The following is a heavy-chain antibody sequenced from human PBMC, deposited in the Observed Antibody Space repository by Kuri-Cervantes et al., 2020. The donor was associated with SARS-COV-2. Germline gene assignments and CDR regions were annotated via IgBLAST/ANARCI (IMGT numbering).Heavy chain of an antibody. D-gene: IGHD2-2*02. V-gene: IGHV3-21*01. CDR2: ISSSSSYI. CDR3: ARDIVVVPAAIHYYYGMDV. CDR1: GFTFSSYS. Sequence: GESLKISCAASGFTFSSYSMNWVRQAPGKGLEWVSFISSSSSYIYYADSVKGRFTISRDNAKNSLYLQMNSLRAEDTAVYYCARDIVVVPAAIHYYYGMDVWGQGTTVTVSS. J-gene: IGHJ6*02.